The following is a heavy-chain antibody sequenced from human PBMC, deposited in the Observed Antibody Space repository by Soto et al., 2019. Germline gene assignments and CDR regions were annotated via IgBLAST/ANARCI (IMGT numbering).Heavy chain of an antibody. CDR1: GGSVSTNKYY. J-gene: IGHJ4*02. D-gene: IGHD7-27*01. Sequence: SETLSLTCTVSGGSVSTNKYYWSWIRQPPGKGLEWIGYIYYSGSTNYNPSLKSRVTMSVDTSKNQLSLTLSSVSAADTAVYYCARGPSGDKVDSWGQGTLVTVSS. V-gene: IGHV4-61*01. CDR2: IYYSGST. CDR3: ARGPSGDKVDS.